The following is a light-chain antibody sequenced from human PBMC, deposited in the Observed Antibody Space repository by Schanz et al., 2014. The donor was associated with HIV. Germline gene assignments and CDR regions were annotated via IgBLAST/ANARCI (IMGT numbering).Light chain of an antibody. V-gene: IGLV1-40*01. J-gene: IGLJ3*02. CDR3: CSYAGSYTWV. CDR2: GYS. CDR1: TSNIGTGYD. Sequence: QSVLAQPLSVSGAPGQRVTISCTGSTSNIGTGYDVHWYQVLPGTAPKLLIFGYSNRPSGVPDRFSGSKSDSSASLTITGLQPEDEAVYYCCSYAGSYTWVFGGGTKLTVL.